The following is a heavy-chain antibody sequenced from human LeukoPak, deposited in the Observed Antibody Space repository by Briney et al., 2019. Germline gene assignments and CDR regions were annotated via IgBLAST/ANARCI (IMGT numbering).Heavy chain of an antibody. CDR3: ARGGYQPYYYMDV. J-gene: IGHJ6*03. D-gene: IGHD2-2*01. Sequence: GGSLRLSCAASGFTFSSYSMNWVRQAPGKGLEWVSAISGSGGSTYYADSVKGRFTISRDNSKNTLYLQMDSLRVDDTAVYYCARGGYQPYYYMDVWGTGTTVTVSS. CDR1: GFTFSSYS. CDR2: ISGSGGST. V-gene: IGHV3-23*01.